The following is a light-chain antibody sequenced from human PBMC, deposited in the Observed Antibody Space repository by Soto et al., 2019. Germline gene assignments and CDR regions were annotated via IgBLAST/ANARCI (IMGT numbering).Light chain of an antibody. CDR3: QQYESYSPWT. J-gene: IGKJ1*01. V-gene: IGKV1-5*01. CDR2: DAS. Sequence: IKMTQSASTLSASVGDRVTITCRASQSISSWLAWYQQKPGKAPKLLIYDASSLESGVPSRFSGSGSGTEFTLTISNLQPDDFATYYCQQYESYSPWTFGQGTKVDI. CDR1: QSISSW.